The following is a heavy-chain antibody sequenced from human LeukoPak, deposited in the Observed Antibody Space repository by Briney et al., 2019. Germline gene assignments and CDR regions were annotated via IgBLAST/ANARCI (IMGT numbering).Heavy chain of an antibody. D-gene: IGHD3-10*01. CDR3: ARDHPRRGSAKQYSDY. CDR2: INPNSGGT. V-gene: IGHV1-2*02. Sequence: ASVKVSCKASGYTFTGYYMHWVRQAPGQGLEWMGWINPNSGGTNYAQKFQGRVTMTRDTSISTAYMELSRLRSDDTAVYYCARDHPRRGSAKQYSDYWGQGTLVTVSS. J-gene: IGHJ4*02. CDR1: GYTFTGYY.